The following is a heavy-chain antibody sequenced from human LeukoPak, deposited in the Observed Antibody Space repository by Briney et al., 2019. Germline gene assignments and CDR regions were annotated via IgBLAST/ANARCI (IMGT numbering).Heavy chain of an antibody. Sequence: PSETLSLTCTVSGGSISSSSYYWGWIRQPPGKGLEWIGSIYYSGSTYYNPSLKSRVTISVDTSKNQFSLKLSSVTAADTAVYYCARYCIAARNYYYYMDVWGKGTTVTVSS. V-gene: IGHV4-39*07. CDR3: ARYCIAARNYYYYMDV. J-gene: IGHJ6*03. CDR2: IYYSGST. CDR1: GGSISSSSYY. D-gene: IGHD6-6*01.